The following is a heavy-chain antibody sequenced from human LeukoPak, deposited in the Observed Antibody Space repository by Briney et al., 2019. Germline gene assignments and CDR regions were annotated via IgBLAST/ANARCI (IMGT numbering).Heavy chain of an antibody. CDR3: ATKQWLAPPPDS. J-gene: IGHJ4*02. CDR1: GFTFSKYW. V-gene: IGHV3-74*01. Sequence: PGGSLRLSCAASGFTFSKYWMLWVRQAPGKGLESVSRINTDGTVTTYADSVEGRFTVSRDNADNTMFLRMNSVRDEDTAVYYCATKQWLAPPPDSWGQGTPVTVSS. CDR2: INTDGTVT. D-gene: IGHD6-19*01.